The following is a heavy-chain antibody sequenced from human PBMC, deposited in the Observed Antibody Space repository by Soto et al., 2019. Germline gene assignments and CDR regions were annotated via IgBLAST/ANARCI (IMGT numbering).Heavy chain of an antibody. CDR1: GYSLTSYW. D-gene: IGHD4-17*01. CDR2: IYPGDSDT. CDR3: ARLIYGVEEGPFDY. V-gene: IGHV5-51*01. Sequence: GESLKISCKGSGYSLTSYWIGWVRQMPGKGLEWMGIIYPGDSDTRYSPSFQGQVTISADKSISTAYLQWSSLKASDTAIYYCARLIYGVEEGPFDYWGQGTAVPVSS. J-gene: IGHJ4*02.